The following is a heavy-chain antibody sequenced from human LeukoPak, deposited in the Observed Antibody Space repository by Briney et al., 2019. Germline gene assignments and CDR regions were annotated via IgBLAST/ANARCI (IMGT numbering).Heavy chain of an antibody. CDR3: AQEVIEIEGIKSSCVP. V-gene: IGHV3-7*01. CDR1: GFVLNRRW. D-gene: IGHD2-21*01. Sequence: PGGSLRLSCAASGFVLNRRWMSWIRQTPGKGLEWVGNIKPDGSDKYYVDSVKGRFTISRDNAKNALFLQMNSLRAEDTAVYFCAQEVIEIEGIKSSCVPWGQGTLVTVSS. J-gene: IGHJ5*02. CDR2: IKPDGSDK.